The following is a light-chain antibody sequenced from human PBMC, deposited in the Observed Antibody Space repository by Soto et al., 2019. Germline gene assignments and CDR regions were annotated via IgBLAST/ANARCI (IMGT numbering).Light chain of an antibody. CDR1: QSVSNSY. J-gene: IGKJ3*01. V-gene: IGKV3-20*01. CDR3: QQYGSAIFT. CDR2: GAS. Sequence: EIVLTQSPGTLSLSPGERATLSCRASQSVSNSYLAWYQQKPGQAPRHLIYGASSRATGIPDGFSGSGSGADFTLTISRLEPEDFAVYYCQQYGSAIFTFGPGTKVDIK.